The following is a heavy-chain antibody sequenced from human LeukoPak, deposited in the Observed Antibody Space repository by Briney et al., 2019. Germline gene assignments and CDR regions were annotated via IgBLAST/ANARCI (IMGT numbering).Heavy chain of an antibody. Sequence: SQTLSLTCAVSGGSISSGGYSWSWIRQPPGKGLEWIGYIYHSGSTYYNPSLKSRVTISVDRSKNQFSLKLSSVTAADTAVYYCGSGVGFGSGTGFDPWGQGTLVTVSS. CDR2: IYHSGST. CDR1: GGSISSGGYS. D-gene: IGHD3-10*01. CDR3: GSGVGFGSGTGFDP. V-gene: IGHV4-30-2*01. J-gene: IGHJ5*02.